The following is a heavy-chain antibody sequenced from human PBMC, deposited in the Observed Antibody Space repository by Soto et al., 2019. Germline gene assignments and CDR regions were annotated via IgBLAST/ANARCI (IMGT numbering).Heavy chain of an antibody. D-gene: IGHD3-10*01. CDR3: ARGTYGSGSYWFDP. V-gene: IGHV2-5*01. Sequence: SGPTLVNPTQTLTLTCTFSGFSLSTSGVGVGLIRQPPGKALEWLAPLHWNDEKRHSPSLKSRLTITKDTSKNQVVLIMTNMDPVDTATYYCARGTYGSGSYWFDPWGQGTLVTVYS. CDR2: LHWNDEK. CDR1: GFSLSTSGVG. J-gene: IGHJ5*02.